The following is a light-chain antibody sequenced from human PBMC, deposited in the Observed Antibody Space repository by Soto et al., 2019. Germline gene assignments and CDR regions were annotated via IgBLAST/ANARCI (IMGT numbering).Light chain of an antibody. CDR3: QHRNNWRT. Sequence: EIVLTQSPGTLSLSRGERATLYCRASQSIGDYLAWYQQRPGQAPRLLLYDASSRATGIPARFSGSGSGTDFTLTITNLQPEDFAVYYCQHRNNWRTFGHGTKVEIK. J-gene: IGKJ1*01. V-gene: IGKV3-11*01. CDR2: DAS. CDR1: QSIGDY.